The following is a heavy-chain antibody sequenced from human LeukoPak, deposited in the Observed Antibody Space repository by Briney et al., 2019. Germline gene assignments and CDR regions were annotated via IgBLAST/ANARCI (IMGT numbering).Heavy chain of an antibody. Sequence: SETLSLTCTVSGGTINSGYWSWIRQPPGRGLEWIGYIYYSGSTSYNPSLNSRLTIAVDPSKNQFSLKLSSVTAADTAVHYCARQSSGYPYYFDYWGQGTLVTVSS. V-gene: IGHV4-59*01. D-gene: IGHD5-12*01. CDR1: GGTINSGY. J-gene: IGHJ4*02. CDR3: ARQSSGYPYYFDY. CDR2: IYYSGST.